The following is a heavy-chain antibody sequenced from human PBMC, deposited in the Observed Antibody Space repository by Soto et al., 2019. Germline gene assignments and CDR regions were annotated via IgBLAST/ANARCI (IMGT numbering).Heavy chain of an antibody. CDR3: AKDRGRGYDWFDS. Sequence: EVQLLESGGGLVQPGGSLRLSCAASGFTFSSYAMSWVRQAPGKGLEWVSAISGSGGSTFYADSVKARFTISRDTSKNTLLLQMYSLRAEDTAVYYCAKDRGRGYDWFDSWGQGTLVTVSS. J-gene: IGHJ5*01. CDR1: GFTFSSYA. D-gene: IGHD5-12*01. V-gene: IGHV3-23*01. CDR2: ISGSGGST.